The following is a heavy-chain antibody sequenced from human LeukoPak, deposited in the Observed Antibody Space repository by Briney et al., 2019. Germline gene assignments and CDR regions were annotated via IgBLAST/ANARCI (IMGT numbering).Heavy chain of an antibody. CDR2: IRFDGSNK. CDR1: GFTFSSYG. J-gene: IGHJ6*03. V-gene: IGHV3-30*02. Sequence: GGSLRLSCAASGFTFSSYGMHWVRQAPGKGLEGVTFIRFDGSNKYYADSVKGRFTISRDNSKNTLSLQMNSLRAEDTAVYYCTKDGEFVYYYGSGPYYYMDVWGKGTTVTISS. CDR3: TKDGEFVYYYGSGPYYYMDV. D-gene: IGHD3-10*01.